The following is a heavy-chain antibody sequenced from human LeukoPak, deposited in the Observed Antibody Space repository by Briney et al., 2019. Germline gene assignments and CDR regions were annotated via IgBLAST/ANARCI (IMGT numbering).Heavy chain of an antibody. Sequence: PGGSLRLSCAASGFTFSSYTMNWVRQAPGKGLEWVSFISSSSIYIYYADSVKGRFTISRDNAKNSLYLQMNSLRAEDTAVYYCARAGDYDILTGYLDYWGQGTLVTVSS. CDR3: ARAGDYDILTGYLDY. V-gene: IGHV3-21*01. CDR1: GFTFSSYT. CDR2: ISSSSIYI. J-gene: IGHJ4*02. D-gene: IGHD3-9*01.